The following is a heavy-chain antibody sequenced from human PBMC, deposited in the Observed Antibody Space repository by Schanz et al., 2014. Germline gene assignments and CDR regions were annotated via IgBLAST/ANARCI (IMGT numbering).Heavy chain of an antibody. J-gene: IGHJ4*02. D-gene: IGHD3-3*01. CDR2: IKHDGSVK. V-gene: IGHV3-7*01. Sequence: EVQLAESGGGLVQPGGSLRLSCAASTFTFSSDWMSWVRQAPGKGPEWVANIKHDGSVKDYVDSVEGRFTISRDNAKRSLFLQMNSLRVEDTAVYYCVRDSFFAFDYWGQGTPVTVSS. CDR3: VRDSFFAFDY. CDR1: TFTFSSDW.